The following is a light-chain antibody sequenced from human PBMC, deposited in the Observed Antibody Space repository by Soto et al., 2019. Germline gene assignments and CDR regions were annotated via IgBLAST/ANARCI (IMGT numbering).Light chain of an antibody. CDR1: QSIDKY. CDR3: QQSYTTLFT. V-gene: IGKV1-39*01. Sequence: DIQMTQSPSSLSASVGDRVTITCRTSQSIDKYLNWYQQKPGKAPKLLMYAASTLQSGVPSRFSVSGSETDFTLTISRLKTEDLATYYCQQSYTTLFTFGPGTKVDIK. J-gene: IGKJ3*01. CDR2: AAS.